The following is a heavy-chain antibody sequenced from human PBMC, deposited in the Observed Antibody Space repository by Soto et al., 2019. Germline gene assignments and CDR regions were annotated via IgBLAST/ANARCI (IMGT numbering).Heavy chain of an antibody. CDR1: GDTFQTYD. J-gene: IGHJ4*02. Sequence: ASVKVSCKASGDTFQTYDIVWLRQPTGQGLEWMGWMTPNTGGTVYAQNFQGQVTISADKSISTAYLQWSSLKASDTAMYYCARWIGERWVDYWGQGTLVSVSS. CDR3: ARWIGERWVDY. D-gene: IGHD4-17*01. V-gene: IGHV1-8*02. CDR2: MTPNTGGT.